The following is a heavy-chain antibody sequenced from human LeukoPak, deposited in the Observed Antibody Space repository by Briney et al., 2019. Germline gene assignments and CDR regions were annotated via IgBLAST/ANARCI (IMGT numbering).Heavy chain of an antibody. J-gene: IGHJ5*02. Sequence: ASVKVSCKASGYTFTSYGISWVRQAPGQGLEWMGWISPYNANTNYAQELQGRVTMTTDTSTSTAYMELSSLRSEDTAVYYCARVDYGGNSGWFDPWGQGTLVTVSS. CDR2: ISPYNANT. CDR3: ARVDYGGNSGWFDP. CDR1: GYTFTSYG. D-gene: IGHD4-23*01. V-gene: IGHV1-18*01.